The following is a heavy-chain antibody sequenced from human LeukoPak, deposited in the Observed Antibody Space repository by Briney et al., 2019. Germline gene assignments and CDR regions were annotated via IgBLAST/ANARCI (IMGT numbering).Heavy chain of an antibody. J-gene: IGHJ3*02. CDR1: GYTFTSYY. CDR2: INPSGGSA. CDR3: ATSAMVRGVRLVGAFDI. Sequence: GASVKVSCKASGYTFTSYYMHWVRQAPGQGLEWMGIINPSGGSASYAQKFQGRVTMTRDTSTSTVYMELSSLRSEDTAVYYCATSAMVRGVRLVGAFDIWGQGTMVTVSS. V-gene: IGHV1-46*01. D-gene: IGHD3-10*01.